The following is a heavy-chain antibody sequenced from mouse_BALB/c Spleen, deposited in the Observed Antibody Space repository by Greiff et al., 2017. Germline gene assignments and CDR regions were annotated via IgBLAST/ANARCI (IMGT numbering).Heavy chain of an antibody. J-gene: IGHJ3*01. Sequence: EVQRVESGGGLVKPGGSLKFSCAASGFTFSDYYMYWVRQTPEKRLEWVATISDGGRYTYYPDSVKGRFTISRDNAKNNLYLQMSSLKSEDTAMYYCSRGLDYYGSSYGAWIAYWGQGTLVTVSA. CDR1: GFTFSDYY. D-gene: IGHD1-1*01. CDR3: SRGLDYYGSSYGAWIAY. V-gene: IGHV5-4*02. CDR2: ISDGGRYT.